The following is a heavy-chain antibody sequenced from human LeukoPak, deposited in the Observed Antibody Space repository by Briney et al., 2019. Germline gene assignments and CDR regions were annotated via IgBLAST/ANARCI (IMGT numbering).Heavy chain of an antibody. D-gene: IGHD3-3*01. Sequence: ASVKVSCKASGYTFTSYGISWVRQAPGQGLEWMGWISAYNGNTDYTQKLQGRVTMTTDTSTNTAYMELRSLRSDDTAVYYCARFGTRITIFGVVIMGFDYWGQGTLVTVSS. V-gene: IGHV1-18*01. CDR2: ISAYNGNT. CDR1: GYTFTSYG. CDR3: ARFGTRITIFGVVIMGFDY. J-gene: IGHJ4*02.